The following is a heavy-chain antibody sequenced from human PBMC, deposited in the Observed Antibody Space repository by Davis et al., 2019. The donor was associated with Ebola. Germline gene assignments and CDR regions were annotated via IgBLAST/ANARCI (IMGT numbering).Heavy chain of an antibody. Sequence: ASVKVSCKVSGYIFNRYGVNWVRQAPGQGLEWVGSLDTNTGKSAYAQAFTGRFVFSSDTSVSTAFLQISGLKAEDTAVYYCARESENGMDYWGQGTLVTVSS. J-gene: IGHJ4*02. V-gene: IGHV7-4-1*02. CDR3: ARESENGMDY. CDR1: GYIFNRYG. CDR2: LDTNTGKS. D-gene: IGHD1-1*01.